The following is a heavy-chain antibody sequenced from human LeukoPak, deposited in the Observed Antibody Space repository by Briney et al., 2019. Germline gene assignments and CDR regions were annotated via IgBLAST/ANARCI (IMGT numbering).Heavy chain of an antibody. Sequence: PGGSLRLSCTASGFTFSAYSMQWVRQAPGKGLEYISYVSSGGSVMYYADSVKGRFTISRDNAKKSVYLQMNCLRDEDTAIYYCVRAPDGGYDYWGQGALVTVSS. CDR2: VSSGGSVM. CDR3: VRAPDGGYDY. CDR1: GFTFSAYS. J-gene: IGHJ4*02. V-gene: IGHV3-48*02. D-gene: IGHD1-26*01.